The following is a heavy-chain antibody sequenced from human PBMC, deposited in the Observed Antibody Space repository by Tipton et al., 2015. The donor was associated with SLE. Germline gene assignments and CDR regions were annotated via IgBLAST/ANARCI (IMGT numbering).Heavy chain of an antibody. CDR1: GGSFSGYY. V-gene: IGHV4-34*01. Sequence: LRLSCAVYGGSFSGYYWSWIRQPPGKGLEWIGEINHSGSTNYNPSLKSRVTISVDKSKNQFSLKLSSVTAADTAVYYCARSAYYYDSSGYYYWGQGTLVTVSS. CDR2: INHSGST. D-gene: IGHD3-22*01. CDR3: ARSAYYYDSSGYYY. J-gene: IGHJ4*02.